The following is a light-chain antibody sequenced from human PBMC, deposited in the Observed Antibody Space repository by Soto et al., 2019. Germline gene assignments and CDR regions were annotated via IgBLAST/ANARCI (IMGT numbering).Light chain of an antibody. Sequence: DIQMTQSPSSLSASVGDRVTITCRASQSISSYLNWYQQKPGKAPKLLIYAASSLQSGVPSRFSGSGSGTDFTLTISSLQPEDFATYYCQPSYSTPLPFGGGTKAAIK. V-gene: IGKV1-39*01. J-gene: IGKJ4*01. CDR2: AAS. CDR1: QSISSY. CDR3: QPSYSTPLP.